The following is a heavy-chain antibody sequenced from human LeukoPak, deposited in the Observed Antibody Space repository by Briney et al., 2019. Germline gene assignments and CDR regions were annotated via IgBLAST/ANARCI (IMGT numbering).Heavy chain of an antibody. D-gene: IGHD3-22*01. Sequence: GGSLRLSCAASGFTFSYSAMHWVRQAPGKGLEYVSVISSNGGSTYYANSVKGRFTISRDNSKNTLYLQMGSLRAEDMAVYYCARSLPNYYDSSGSHAFDIWGQGTMVTVSS. CDR1: GFTFSYSA. J-gene: IGHJ3*02. CDR2: ISSNGGST. V-gene: IGHV3-64*01. CDR3: ARSLPNYYDSSGSHAFDI.